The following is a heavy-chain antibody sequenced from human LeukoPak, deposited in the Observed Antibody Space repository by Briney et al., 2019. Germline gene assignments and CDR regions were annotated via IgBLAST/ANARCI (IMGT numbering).Heavy chain of an antibody. CDR1: GGSLSGYY. J-gene: IGHJ4*02. Sequence: SETLSLTCAVYGGSLSGYYWSWTRQPPGKGLEWIGEINHSGSTNYNPSLKSRVTISVDTSKNQFSLKLSSVTAADTAVYYCARALGYSGYDGGNYWGQGTLVTVSS. CDR3: ARALGYSGYDGGNY. D-gene: IGHD5-12*01. CDR2: INHSGST. V-gene: IGHV4-34*01.